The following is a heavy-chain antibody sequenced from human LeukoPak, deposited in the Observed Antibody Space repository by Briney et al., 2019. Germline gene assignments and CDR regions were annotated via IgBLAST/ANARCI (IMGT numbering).Heavy chain of an antibody. J-gene: IGHJ4*02. D-gene: IGHD6-13*01. Sequence: SETLSLTCTASGGTISSHYWSWIRQPPGKGLEWIGYIYHSGSTNYNPSLKSRVTISVDTSKNQFSLKLSSVTAADTAVYYCASSRDKAATFDYWGQGTLVTVSS. V-gene: IGHV4-59*11. CDR1: GGTISSHY. CDR3: ASSRDKAATFDY. CDR2: IYHSGST.